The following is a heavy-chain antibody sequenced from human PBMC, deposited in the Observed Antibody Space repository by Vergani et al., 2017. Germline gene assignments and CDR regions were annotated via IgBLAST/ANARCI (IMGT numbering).Heavy chain of an antibody. Sequence: QVQLQESGPGLVKPSETLSLTCTVSGGSISSYSWSWIRQPAGKGLEWIGRIYTSGSTNYNPSLKSRVTMSVDTSKNPFSLKMSSVTAADTAVYYCAAEIVVAGGWFDPWGQGTLVTVSS. D-gene: IGHD2-2*01. J-gene: IGHJ5*02. V-gene: IGHV4-4*07. CDR3: AAEIVVAGGWFDP. CDR1: GGSISSYS. CDR2: IYTSGST.